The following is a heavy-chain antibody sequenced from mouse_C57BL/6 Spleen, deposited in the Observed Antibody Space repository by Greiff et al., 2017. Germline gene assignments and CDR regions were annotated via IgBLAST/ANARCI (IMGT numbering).Heavy chain of an antibody. J-gene: IGHJ3*01. V-gene: IGHV5-4*01. CDR1: GFTFSSYA. D-gene: IGHD4-1*02. Sequence: EVQVVESGGGLVKPGGSLKLSCAASGFTFSSYAMYWVRQTPEKRLEWVATISAGGSYTYYPDNVKGRFTFSRDNAKNNLYLQMSHLKSEDTALYYCAIDLPSTEKKFAYWGQGTLVTVSA. CDR3: AIDLPSTEKKFAY. CDR2: ISAGGSYT.